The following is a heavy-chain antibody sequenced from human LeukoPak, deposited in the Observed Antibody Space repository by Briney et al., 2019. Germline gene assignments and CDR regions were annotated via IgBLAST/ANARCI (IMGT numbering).Heavy chain of an antibody. V-gene: IGHV3-23*01. D-gene: IGHD2-2*01. CDR3: AKDLTNIVVVPAAVDY. CDR1: GFTFDDYA. J-gene: IGHJ4*02. Sequence: GGSLRLSCAASGFTFDDYAMHWVRQAPGKGLEWVSAISGSGGSTYYADSVKGRFTISRDNSKNTLYLQMNSLRAEDTAVYYCAKDLTNIVVVPAAVDYWGQGTLVTVSS. CDR2: ISGSGGST.